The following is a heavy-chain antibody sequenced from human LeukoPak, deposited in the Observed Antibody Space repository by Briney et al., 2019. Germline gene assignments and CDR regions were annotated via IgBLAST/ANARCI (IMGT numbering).Heavy chain of an antibody. CDR2: ISENGGNK. CDR1: GFPFSNFI. J-gene: IGHJ3*02. Sequence: GGSLRLSCAASGFPFSNFIMTWVRQAPGKGLEWVSDISENGGNKYYAESLKGRFPIPRDNPNNRLYRQKNGHRAQATPVYYCAKRGSSRVFDIWGQGTMVPVSS. CDR3: AKRGSSRVFDI. V-gene: IGHV3-23*01. D-gene: IGHD2-2*01.